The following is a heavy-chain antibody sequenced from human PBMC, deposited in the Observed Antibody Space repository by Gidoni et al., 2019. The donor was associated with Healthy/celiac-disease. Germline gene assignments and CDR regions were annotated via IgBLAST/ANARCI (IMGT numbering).Heavy chain of an antibody. J-gene: IGHJ4*02. CDR1: GFTFSSYS. CDR2: ISSSSSYI. CDR3: ARIYCSGGSCALRRFDY. Sequence: EVQLVASGGGLVKPGGSLRLSCAASGFTFSSYSMNWVRQAPGKGLEWVSSISSSSSYIYYADSVKGRFTISRDNAKNSLYLQMNSLRAEDTAVYYCARIYCSGGSCALRRFDYWGQGTLVTVSS. D-gene: IGHD2-15*01. V-gene: IGHV3-21*01.